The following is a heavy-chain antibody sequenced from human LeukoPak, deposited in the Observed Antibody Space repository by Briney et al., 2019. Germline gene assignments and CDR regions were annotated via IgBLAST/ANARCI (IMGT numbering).Heavy chain of an antibody. CDR3: ARVYYYDSSGLDY. CDR2: ISGSGGST. Sequence: AGGSLRLSCAASGFTFSSYAMSWVRQAPGKGLEWVSTISGSGGSTSYADSVKGRFTISRDTSNNTLYLQMNSLRAEDTAVYYCARVYYYDSSGLDYWGQGTLVTVSS. V-gene: IGHV3-23*01. CDR1: GFTFSSYA. J-gene: IGHJ4*02. D-gene: IGHD3-22*01.